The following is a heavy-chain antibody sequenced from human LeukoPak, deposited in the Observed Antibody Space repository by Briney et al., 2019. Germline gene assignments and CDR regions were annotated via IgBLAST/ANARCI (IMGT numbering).Heavy chain of an antibody. J-gene: IGHJ4*02. D-gene: IGHD3-16*01. CDR3: ARVPDWTYVPDY. CDR2: IKSSNT. V-gene: IGHV4-61*02. CDR1: GGSIYSDRFY. Sequence: SETLSLTCTVSGGSIYSDRFYWTWVRQPAGKRLEWIGRIKSSNTNYNPSLKSRVNISVDTSTNQFSLKLSSLTAADTAVYYCARVPDWTYVPDYWGQGTLVTVSS.